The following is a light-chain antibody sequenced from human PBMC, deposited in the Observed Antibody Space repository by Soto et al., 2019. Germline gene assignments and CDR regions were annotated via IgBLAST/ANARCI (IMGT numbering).Light chain of an antibody. CDR2: GIS. J-gene: IGKJ2*01. Sequence: ESVLTQSPGTLSLSPGERATLSCRASQSVSNSFFAWYQQKPGQAPRLLIYGISNRATGIPDRFSGSGSGTDFTLTINRLEPEEFVVYYCQQYSSVPHTFGQGTKLEVK. CDR1: QSVSNSF. V-gene: IGKV3-20*01. CDR3: QQYSSVPHT.